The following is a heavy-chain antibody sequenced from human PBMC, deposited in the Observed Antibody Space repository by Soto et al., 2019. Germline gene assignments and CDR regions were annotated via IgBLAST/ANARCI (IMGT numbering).Heavy chain of an antibody. D-gene: IGHD5-18*01. CDR3: AREAIQLWLLIRPSYYYGMDV. J-gene: IGHJ6*02. V-gene: IGHV1-18*01. CDR2: ISAYNGNT. Sequence: GASVKVSCKASGYTFTSYGISWVRQAPGQGLEWMGWISAYNGNTNYAQKLQGRVTMTTDTSTSTAYMELRSLRSDDTAVYYCAREAIQLWLLIRPSYYYGMDVWGQGTTVTVSS. CDR1: GYTFTSYG.